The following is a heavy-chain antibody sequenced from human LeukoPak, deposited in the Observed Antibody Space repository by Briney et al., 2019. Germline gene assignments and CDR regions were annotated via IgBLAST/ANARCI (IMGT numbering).Heavy chain of an antibody. CDR1: GFTFNIYT. D-gene: IGHD3-22*01. V-gene: IGHV3-21*01. CDR3: ARGGGDSTGHQGDFDY. J-gene: IGHJ4*02. CDR2: ISSRSSDI. Sequence: GRSLRLSCAASGFTFNIYTMNWVHQAPGKGLEWVSSISSRSSDIHYADSVKGRFTISRDNAKNSLYLQMNSLRAEDTAVYYCARGGGDSTGHQGDFDYWGQGTLVTVSA.